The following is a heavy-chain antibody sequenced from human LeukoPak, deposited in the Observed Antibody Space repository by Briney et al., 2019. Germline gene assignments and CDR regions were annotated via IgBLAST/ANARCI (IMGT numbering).Heavy chain of an antibody. CDR1: GFIFSDYA. CDR3: ARVSEGSFWTGSYRGFYYYGMDV. Sequence: PGGSLRLSCEASGFIFSDYAIHWVRQPPGKGPEWVGIISYHGKDKFYADSVKGRFTISRDNSKNTMYLQMNSLRAEDTALYYSARVSEGSFWTGSYRGFYYYGMDVWGRGTTVTVSS. V-gene: IGHV3-30*04. CDR2: ISYHGKDK. D-gene: IGHD3/OR15-3a*01. J-gene: IGHJ6*02.